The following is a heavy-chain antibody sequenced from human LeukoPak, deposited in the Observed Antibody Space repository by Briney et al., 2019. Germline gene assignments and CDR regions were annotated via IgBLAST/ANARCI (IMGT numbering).Heavy chain of an antibody. J-gene: IGHJ6*02. CDR3: ARGITGTTVTGAHLNV. CDR1: GGTFSSYA. V-gene: IGHV1-69*04. Sequence: SVKVSCKASGGTFSSYAISWVRQAPGQGLEWMGRIIPILGIANYAQKFQGRVTITADKSTSTAYMELSSLRSEDTAVYYCARGITGTTVTGAHLNVWGQGTTVTVSS. D-gene: IGHD1-7*01. CDR2: IIPILGIA.